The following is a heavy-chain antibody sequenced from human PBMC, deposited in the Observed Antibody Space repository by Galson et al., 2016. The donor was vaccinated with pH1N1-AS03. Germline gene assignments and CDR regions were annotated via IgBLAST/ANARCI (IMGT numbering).Heavy chain of an antibody. Sequence: SGYTFTTYDINWVRQAPGQGLEWMGWMNPDSGNTGYAPSFQGRVTITRDTSISTASMELSSLRSEDTAVYYCARGVLDCSGPACSGTLRFDPWGQGTLVTVSS. J-gene: IGHJ5*02. V-gene: IGHV1-8*03. CDR1: GYTFTTYD. CDR2: MNPDSGNT. D-gene: IGHD2-15*01. CDR3: ARGVLDCSGPACSGTLRFDP.